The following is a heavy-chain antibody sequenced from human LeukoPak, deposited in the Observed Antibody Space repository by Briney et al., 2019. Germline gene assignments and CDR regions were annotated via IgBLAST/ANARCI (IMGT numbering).Heavy chain of an antibody. CDR1: GASIISNNW. V-gene: IGHV4-4*02. CDR3: MGADYGGH. Sequence: SGTLSLTCAVSGASIISNNWWSWVRQPSGKGLEWIGEIWHSGTSNYNPSLKSRVTISVDNSKNQFSLKLNSVTAADTAVYYCMGADYGGHWGQGTLVTVSS. J-gene: IGHJ4*02. D-gene: IGHD4-17*01. CDR2: IWHSGTS.